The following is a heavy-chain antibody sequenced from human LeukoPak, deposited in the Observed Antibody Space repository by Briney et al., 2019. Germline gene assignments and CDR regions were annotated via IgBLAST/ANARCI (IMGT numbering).Heavy chain of an antibody. J-gene: IGHJ4*02. V-gene: IGHV4-61*01. CDR3: ARAPQQGSGYLDY. CDR1: GGSVSSGSYY. Sequence: SETLSLTCTVSGGSVSSGSYYWSWIRQPPGKGLEWIGYIYYSGSTNYNPSLKSRVTISVDTSKNQFSLKLSSVTAADTAVYYCARAPQQGSGYLDYWGQGTLVTVSS. D-gene: IGHD2-15*01. CDR2: IYYSGST.